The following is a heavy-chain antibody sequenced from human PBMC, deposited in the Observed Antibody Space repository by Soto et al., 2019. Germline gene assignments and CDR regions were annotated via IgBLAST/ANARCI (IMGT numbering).Heavy chain of an antibody. Sequence: EVQLVESGGGLVQPGESLRLSCVVSGFTISSYWMHWVRQAPGKGLVWVSRINGDGSSTNYADSVKGRFTSSRDNAKNTLYLQMTTLRAEATAVYYCAIAVAGPTAIAYWGQGNQVTVSS. V-gene: IGHV3-74*01. CDR1: GFTISSYW. CDR3: AIAVAGPTAIAY. J-gene: IGHJ4*02. CDR2: INGDGSST. D-gene: IGHD6-19*01.